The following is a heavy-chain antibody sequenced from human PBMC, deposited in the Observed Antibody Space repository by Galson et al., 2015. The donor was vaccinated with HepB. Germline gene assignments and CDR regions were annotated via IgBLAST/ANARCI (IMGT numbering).Heavy chain of an antibody. J-gene: IGHJ4*02. D-gene: IGHD3-3*01. CDR1: GFTFSRFA. CDR2: ISYDGSNE. CDR3: ARSGVSYDFWSGFASRVGYLDN. Sequence: SLRLSCAASGFTFSRFAMHWVRQAPGKGLEWVAVISYDGSNEHYAESVKGRFTISRDNSKNTVYVQLNSLRAEDTAVYYCARSGVSYDFWSGFASRVGYLDNWGQGNLVTVSS. V-gene: IGHV3-30*03.